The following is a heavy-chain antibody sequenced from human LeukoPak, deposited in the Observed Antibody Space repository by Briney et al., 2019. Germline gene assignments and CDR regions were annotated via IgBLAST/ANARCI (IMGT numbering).Heavy chain of an antibody. CDR1: GGSISSSSYY. Sequence: PSETLSLTCTVSGGSISSSSYYWGWIRQPPGKGLEWIGSIYYSGSTYYNPSLKSRVTISVDTSKNQFSLRLSSVTAADTAVYXXXXXPSRRFGRSSWYWYFDYWGQGTLVTVSS. V-gene: IGHV4-39*01. D-gene: IGHD6-13*01. CDR2: IYYSGST. J-gene: IGHJ4*02. CDR3: XXXPSRRFGRSSWYWYFDY.